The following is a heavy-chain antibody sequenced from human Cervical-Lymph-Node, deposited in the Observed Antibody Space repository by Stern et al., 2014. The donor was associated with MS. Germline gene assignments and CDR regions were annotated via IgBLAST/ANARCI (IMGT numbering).Heavy chain of an antibody. CDR2: IIPGFDTT. CDR1: GGNFSPYG. V-gene: IGHV1-69*01. D-gene: IGHD3-16*02. J-gene: IGHJ4*02. CDR3: ARDLGHDDALYHDS. Sequence: VQLVESGAEVQKPGSSVKVSCKASGGNFSPYGISWIRQARGHRLEWMGGIIPGFDTTHYAQQFPGRRTLNADDSSSTYYLCLSRLRSDDTAVYYCARDLGHDDALYHDSWGQGTLVTVSS.